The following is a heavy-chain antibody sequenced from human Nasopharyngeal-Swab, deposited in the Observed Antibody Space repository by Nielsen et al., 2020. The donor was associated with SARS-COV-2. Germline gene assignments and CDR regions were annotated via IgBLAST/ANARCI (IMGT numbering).Heavy chain of an antibody. CDR3: ARDHDGDALDS. Sequence: SETLSLTCTVSGASISHYLWSWIRQPPGKGLEWIGYISYRGDTKYNPSLRGRVTISVDTSKSQFSLMLNSVTAADTAVYFCARDHDGDALDSWGQGTLVTVSS. V-gene: IGHV4-59*01. CDR1: GASISHYL. D-gene: IGHD4-17*01. CDR2: ISYRGDT. J-gene: IGHJ4*02.